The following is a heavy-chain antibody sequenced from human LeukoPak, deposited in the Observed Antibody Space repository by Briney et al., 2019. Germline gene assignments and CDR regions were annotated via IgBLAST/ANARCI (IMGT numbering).Heavy chain of an antibody. D-gene: IGHD6-6*01. V-gene: IGHV4-34*01. J-gene: IGHJ4*02. Sequence: SETLSLTCAVYGGSFSGYYWSWLRQPPGKGLEWIGEINHSGSTNYNPSLKSRVTISVDTSKNQFSLKLMSVTAADTAVYYCARATLYSGWSHYFDSWGQGALVTVSS. CDR2: INHSGST. CDR1: GGSFSGYY. CDR3: ARATLYSGWSHYFDS.